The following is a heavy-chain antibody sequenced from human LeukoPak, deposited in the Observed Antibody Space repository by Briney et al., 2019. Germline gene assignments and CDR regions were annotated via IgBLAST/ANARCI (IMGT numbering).Heavy chain of an antibody. Sequence: GGSLRLSCAASGFTFSSYWMHWVRQAPGKGLVWVSRINGDGSSTNYADSVRGRFTISRDNAKNTLYLQMNSLRAEDTAVFYCARDPYSGYDRSLDVWGQGPAVTVSS. CDR1: GFTFSSYW. V-gene: IGHV3-74*01. CDR2: INGDGSST. D-gene: IGHD5-12*01. J-gene: IGHJ6*02. CDR3: ARDPYSGYDRSLDV.